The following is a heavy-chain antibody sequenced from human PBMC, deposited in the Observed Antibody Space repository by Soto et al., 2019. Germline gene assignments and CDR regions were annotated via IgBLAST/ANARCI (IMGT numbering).Heavy chain of an antibody. J-gene: IGHJ4*02. CDR2: INADNGNT. Sequence: GASVKVSCKASGYTFSGSVMHWVRQAPGQGLEWMGWINADNGNTKYSQKFRGRVTMTWDTSASTAYMELSSLRSEDTAIYYCASEIDATTATSLDYWGQGTLVTVSS. D-gene: IGHD4-17*01. V-gene: IGHV1-3*01. CDR3: ASEIDATTATSLDY. CDR1: GYTFSGSV.